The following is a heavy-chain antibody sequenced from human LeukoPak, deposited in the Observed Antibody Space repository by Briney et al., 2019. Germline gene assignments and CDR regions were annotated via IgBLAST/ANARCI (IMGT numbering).Heavy chain of an antibody. J-gene: IGHJ4*02. CDR2: ISWNSGSI. CDR3: ARDTDTDLYYFNY. CDR1: GFTFDDYA. V-gene: IGHV3-9*01. Sequence: AGGSLRLSCAASGFTFDDYAMHWVRQAPGKGLEWVSGISWNSGSIGYADSVKGRFTISRDNAKNSLYLQMNSLRAEDTAVYYCARDTDTDLYYFNYWGQGTLVTVSS.